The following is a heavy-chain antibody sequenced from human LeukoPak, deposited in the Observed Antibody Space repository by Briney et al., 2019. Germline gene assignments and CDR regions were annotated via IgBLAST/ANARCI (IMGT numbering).Heavy chain of an antibody. CDR3: ARDRNLWSAFDY. V-gene: IGHV4-61*08. CDR2: IYYSGST. D-gene: IGHD3-3*01. J-gene: IGHJ4*02. CDR1: GGSISSGDYY. Sequence: KPSQTLSLTCTVSGGSISSGDYYWSWIRQPPGKGLEWIGYIYYSGSTNYNPSLKSRVTISVDTSKNQFSLKLSSVTAADTAVYYCARDRNLWSAFDYWGQGTLVTVSS.